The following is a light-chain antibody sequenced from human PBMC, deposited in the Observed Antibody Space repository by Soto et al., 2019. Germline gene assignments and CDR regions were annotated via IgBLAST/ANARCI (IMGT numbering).Light chain of an antibody. V-gene: IGKV1-9*01. CDR2: AAS. J-gene: IGKJ1*01. CDR3: QQLNSYPRT. CDR1: QGISSC. Sequence: VKMTQSPSTLSASVGDRVTITCRASQGISSCLAWYQQKPGKAPNLLIYAASSLESGVPSRFSGSGSGTEFTLTISSLQPDDFATYYCQQLNSYPRTFGQGTRVDIK.